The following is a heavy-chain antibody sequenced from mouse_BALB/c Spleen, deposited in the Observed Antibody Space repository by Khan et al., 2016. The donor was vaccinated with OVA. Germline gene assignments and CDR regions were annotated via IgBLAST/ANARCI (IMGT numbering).Heavy chain of an antibody. CDR3: ARGGSNYPSYAMDY. CDR2: IYPGNVNT. J-gene: IGHJ4*01. Sequence: VQLQESGPELVKPGASVRISCKASGYTFTSYYIHWVKQRPGQGLEWIGWIYPGNVNTDYNEKFKDKATLTADKSSSTAYMQLSSLTSEDSAVYFCARGGSNYPSYAMDYWGQGTSVTVSS. D-gene: IGHD2-5*01. V-gene: IGHV1S56*01. CDR1: GYTFTSYY.